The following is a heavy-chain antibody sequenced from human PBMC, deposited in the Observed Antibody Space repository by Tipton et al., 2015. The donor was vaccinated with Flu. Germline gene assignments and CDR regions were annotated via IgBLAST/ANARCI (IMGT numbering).Heavy chain of an antibody. J-gene: IGHJ3*02. CDR3: ARGLGVVVAVAFDI. Sequence: TLSLTCAVYGGSFSGYYWSWIRQPPGKGLEWIGEINHSGSTNYNPSLKSRVTISVDTSKNQFSLKLSSVTAADTAVYYCARGLGVVVAVAFDIWGPRDNDHRLS. V-gene: IGHV4-34*01. CDR1: GGSFSGYY. D-gene: IGHD2-15*01. CDR2: INHSGST.